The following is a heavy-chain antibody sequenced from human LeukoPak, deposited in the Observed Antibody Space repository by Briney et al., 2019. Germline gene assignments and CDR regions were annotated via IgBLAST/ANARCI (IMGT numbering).Heavy chain of an antibody. CDR1: GYTFTSYG. CDR3: ARDSGGWYDYYYYYGMDV. D-gene: IGHD6-19*01. J-gene: IGHJ6*02. V-gene: IGHV1-18*01. CDR2: ISAYNGNT. Sequence: ASVKVSCKASGYTFTSYGISWVRQAPGQGLEWMGWISAYNGNTNYAQKLQGRVTMTTDTSTSTAYMELRSLRSDDTAVYYCARDSGGWYDYYYYYGMDVWGQGTTATVSS.